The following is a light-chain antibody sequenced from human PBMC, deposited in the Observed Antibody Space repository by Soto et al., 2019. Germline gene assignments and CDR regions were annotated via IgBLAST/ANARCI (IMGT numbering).Light chain of an antibody. CDR1: QSISSD. Sequence: EIMMTQSPATLSVSPGERATLSCRASQSISSDLAWYQQKPGQAPRLLIYGASTRATGVQARVSGSGSGTEFTIKLSRMQSEFFEVYYCQQYKKWPGKFGQGTKVDIK. CDR3: QQYKKWPGK. V-gene: IGKV3-15*01. J-gene: IGKJ1*01. CDR2: GAS.